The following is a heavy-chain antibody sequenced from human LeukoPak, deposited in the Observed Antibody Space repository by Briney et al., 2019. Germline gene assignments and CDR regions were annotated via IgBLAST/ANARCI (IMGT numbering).Heavy chain of an antibody. CDR3: ARLASGSYGPLTPFDY. D-gene: IGHD1-26*01. CDR2: IYYSGST. Sequence: NSSETLSLTCTVSGGSISSSYWGWIRQPPGKGLEWIGYIYYSGSTNYNPSLKSRVTISVDTSKNQFSLRLSSVTAADTAVYYSARLASGSYGPLTPFDYWGQGTLVTVSS. CDR1: GGSISSSY. J-gene: IGHJ4*02. V-gene: IGHV4-59*08.